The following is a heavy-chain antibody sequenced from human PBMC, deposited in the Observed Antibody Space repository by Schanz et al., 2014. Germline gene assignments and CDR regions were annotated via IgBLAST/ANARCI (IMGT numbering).Heavy chain of an antibody. D-gene: IGHD6-13*01. CDR3: ARGYSNIWSPMAY. J-gene: IGHJ4*02. Sequence: QVQLVESGGTLVKPGGSLRLSCVVSGFTFSDYYMSWIRQAPGKGLEWVSYISSSSIYTNYADSVKGRFTISRDNAKNSLYLQMNSPRAEDTAVYYCARGYSNIWSPMAYWGQGTLVAVSS. CDR2: ISSSSIYT. V-gene: IGHV3-11*06. CDR1: GFTFSDYY.